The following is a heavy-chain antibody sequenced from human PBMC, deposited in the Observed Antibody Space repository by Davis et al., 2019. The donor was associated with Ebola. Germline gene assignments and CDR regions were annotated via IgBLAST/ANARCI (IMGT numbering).Heavy chain of an antibody. CDR1: GFTFADYA. V-gene: IGHV3-43*02. Sequence: GGSLRLSCAASGFTFADYAMHWVRQAQGKGLEWVSLISWDGGSTYYADSVKGRFTISRDNSKNSLYLQMNSLRTEDTALYYCAKDSNEAADLYYYGMDVWDQGP. D-gene: IGHD6-13*01. CDR3: AKDSNEAADLYYYGMDV. CDR2: ISWDGGST. J-gene: IGHJ6*02.